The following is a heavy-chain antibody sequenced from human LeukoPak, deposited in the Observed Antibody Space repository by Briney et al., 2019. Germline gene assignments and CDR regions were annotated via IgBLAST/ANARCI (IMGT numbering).Heavy chain of an antibody. CDR1: GFTFSSYA. Sequence: GGSLRLSCAASGFTFSSYAMSWVRQAPGKGLEWVSAISGSGGSTYCADSVKGRFTISRDNSKNTLYLQMNSLRAEDAAVYYCAKDSVSDDVPFDYWGQGTLVTVSS. CDR3: AKDSVSDDVPFDY. J-gene: IGHJ4*02. V-gene: IGHV3-23*01. D-gene: IGHD1-1*01. CDR2: ISGSGGST.